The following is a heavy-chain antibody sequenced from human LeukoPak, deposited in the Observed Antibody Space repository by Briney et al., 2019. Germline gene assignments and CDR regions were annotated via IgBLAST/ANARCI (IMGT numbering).Heavy chain of an antibody. D-gene: IGHD7-27*01. CDR1: GFTFSSYS. Sequence: GGSLRLPCAASGFTFSSYSMNWVRQAPGKGLEWVANIKPDGSETYYADSVKGRVTISRDNTKNSLFLQMNSLRAEDTAVFYCARDPRAGDLDYWGQGTLVTVSS. V-gene: IGHV3-7*01. CDR2: IKPDGSET. J-gene: IGHJ4*02. CDR3: ARDPRAGDLDY.